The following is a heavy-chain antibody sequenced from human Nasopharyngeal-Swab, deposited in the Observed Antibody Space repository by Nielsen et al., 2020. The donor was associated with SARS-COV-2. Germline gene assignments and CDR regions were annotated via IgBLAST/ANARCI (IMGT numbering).Heavy chain of an antibody. CDR2: INPNSGGT. Sequence: SVKVSCKASGYTFTGYYMHWVRQAPGQGLEWMGWINPNSGGTNYAQKFQGRVTMTRDTSISTAYMELSRLRSDDTAVYYCARDDSYDFWSGPRGNWFGPWGQGTLVTVSS. V-gene: IGHV1-2*02. D-gene: IGHD3-3*01. CDR3: ARDDSYDFWSGPRGNWFGP. J-gene: IGHJ5*02. CDR1: GYTFTGYY.